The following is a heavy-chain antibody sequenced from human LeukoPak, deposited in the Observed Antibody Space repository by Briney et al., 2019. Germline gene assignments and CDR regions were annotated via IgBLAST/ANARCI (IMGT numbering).Heavy chain of an antibody. CDR2: ISGSGGNT. Sequence: GGSLRLSCAASGFSFISYAMSWVRQAPGKGLEWVSAISGSGGNTYYADSVKGRFTISRDNSKNTLYLQMNSLRAEDTAVYYCASRGYSSSWYLNRDGWFDPWGQGTLVTVSS. D-gene: IGHD6-13*01. CDR1: GFSFISYA. V-gene: IGHV3-23*01. CDR3: ASRGYSSSWYLNRDGWFDP. J-gene: IGHJ5*02.